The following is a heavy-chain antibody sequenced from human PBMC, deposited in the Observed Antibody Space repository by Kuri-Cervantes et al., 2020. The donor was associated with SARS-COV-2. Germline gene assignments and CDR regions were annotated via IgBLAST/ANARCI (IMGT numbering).Heavy chain of an antibody. CDR1: GFTFSSYA. CDR3: ARGIIGYCSGGSCFLGGSYMDV. Sequence: GGSLRLSCAASGFTFSSYAMHWVRQAPGKGLEWVAFIRYDGSNKYYADSVKGRFTISRDNSKNTLYLQMNSLRAEDTAVYYCARGIIGYCSGGSCFLGGSYMDVWGKGTTVTVSS. J-gene: IGHJ6*03. V-gene: IGHV3-30*02. D-gene: IGHD2-15*01. CDR2: IRYDGSNK.